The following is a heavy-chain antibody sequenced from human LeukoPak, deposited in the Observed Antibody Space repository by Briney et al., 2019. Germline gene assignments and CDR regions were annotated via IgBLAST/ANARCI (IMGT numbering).Heavy chain of an antibody. J-gene: IGHJ5*02. CDR2: INHSGST. D-gene: IGHD1-14*01. Sequence: PSETLSLTCAVYGGSFSGYYWSWIRQPPGKGLEWIGEINHSGSTNYNPSLKSRVTISVDTSKNQFSLKLSSATAADTAVYYCARERALPNRSWFDPWGQGTLVTVSS. V-gene: IGHV4-34*01. CDR1: GGSFSGYY. CDR3: ARERALPNRSWFDP.